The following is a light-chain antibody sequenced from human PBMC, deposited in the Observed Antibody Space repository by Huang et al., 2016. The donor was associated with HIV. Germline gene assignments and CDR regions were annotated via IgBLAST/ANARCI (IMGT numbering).Light chain of an antibody. CDR3: QQYGNSPET. Sequence: DIVLTQSPGTLSLSSGERATLSCRASQRVSRVYLAWYQQKPGQAPRLLIYDTLRRATGIPDRFSGSGSGTEFTLTISRLEPEDFAVYYCQQYGNSPETFGQGTRVEVK. CDR2: DTL. V-gene: IGKV3-20*01. CDR1: QRVSRVY. J-gene: IGKJ1*01.